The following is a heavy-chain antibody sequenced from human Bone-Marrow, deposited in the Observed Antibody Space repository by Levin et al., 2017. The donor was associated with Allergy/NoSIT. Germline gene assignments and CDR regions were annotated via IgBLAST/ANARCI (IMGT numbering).Heavy chain of an antibody. CDR1: GFTFSNAW. V-gene: IGHV3-15*01. CDR2: IKSKTDGGTT. Sequence: GESLKISCAASGFTFSNAWMSWVRQAPGKGLEWVGRIKSKTDGGTTDYAAPVKGRFTISRDDSKNTLYLQMNSLKTEDTAVYYCTLLTLSGSYYFDYWGQGTLVTVSS. CDR3: TLLTLSGSYYFDY. J-gene: IGHJ4*02. D-gene: IGHD1-26*01.